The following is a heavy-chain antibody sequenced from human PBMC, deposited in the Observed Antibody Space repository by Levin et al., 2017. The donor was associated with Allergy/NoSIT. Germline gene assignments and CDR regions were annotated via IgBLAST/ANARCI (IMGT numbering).Heavy chain of an antibody. CDR2: ISSNSDYV. V-gene: IGHV3-21*01. CDR3: ARARYYDTSGYYYLDF. D-gene: IGHD3-22*01. Sequence: GESLKISCAASGFTFSHYTLAWVRQAPGKGLEWVSSISSNSDYVFYADSVNGRFTISRDNAEDSLFLQMNSLTAEDTAVYYCARARYYDTSGYYYLDFWGQGTPVTVSS. CDR1: GFTFSHYT. J-gene: IGHJ4*02.